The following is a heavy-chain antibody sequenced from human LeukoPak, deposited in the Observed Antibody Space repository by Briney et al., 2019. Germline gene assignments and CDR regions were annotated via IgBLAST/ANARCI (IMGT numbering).Heavy chain of an antibody. CDR2: IFSSGPT. CDR1: RFNVSSNH. Sequence: GGSVTLSCAASRFNVSSNHMMWVRRAPGKGLVGVTDIFSSGPTYSAAPVKGRSTTSRDTSKNALYLQMNSLRAEDTAVYYCANSGLGVGEFRGLDYCGHGDLGTVSS. J-gene: IGHJ4*01. D-gene: IGHD3-10*01. V-gene: IGHV3-53*01. CDR3: ANSGLGVGEFRGLDY.